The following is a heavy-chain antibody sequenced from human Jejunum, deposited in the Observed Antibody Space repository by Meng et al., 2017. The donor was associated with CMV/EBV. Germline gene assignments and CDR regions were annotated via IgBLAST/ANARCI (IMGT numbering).Heavy chain of an antibody. D-gene: IGHD2-2*01. CDR2: ISGSSSYI. Sequence: FSSSSMSWVRQAPGKGLEWVSYISGSSSYIYYADSVKGRFTISRDAAKNALYLQMNSLRAEDTAVYYCARDLYKYGTISLPAMDVWGQGTTVTVSS. CDR1: FSSSS. J-gene: IGHJ6*02. V-gene: IGHV3-21*01. CDR3: ARDLYKYGTISLPAMDV.